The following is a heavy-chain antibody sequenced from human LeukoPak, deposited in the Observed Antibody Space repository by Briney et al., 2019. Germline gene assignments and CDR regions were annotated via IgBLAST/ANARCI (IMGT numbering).Heavy chain of an antibody. CDR1: GFTFSSYA. CDR2: IPYDGSNK. V-gene: IGHV3-30*01. J-gene: IGHJ6*03. Sequence: PGGSLRLSCAASGFTFSSYAMHWVRQAPGKGLEWVAVIPYDGSNKYYADSVKGRFTISRDNSKNTLYLQMNSLRAEDTAVYYCARAAILGYYYYYMDVWGKGTTVTVSS. CDR3: ARAAILGYYYYYMDV. D-gene: IGHD2-8*02.